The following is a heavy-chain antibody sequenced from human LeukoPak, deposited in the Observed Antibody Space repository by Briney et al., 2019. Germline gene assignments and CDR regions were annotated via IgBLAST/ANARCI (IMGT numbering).Heavy chain of an antibody. D-gene: IGHD5-18*01. CDR3: ARDEGYSYGSCDY. CDR1: GFTFSSYG. V-gene: IGHV3-33*01. CDR2: IWYDGSNK. J-gene: IGHJ4*02. Sequence: PGGSLRLSCAASGFTFSSYGMHWVRQAPGKGLEWVAVIWYDGSNKYYADSVKGRFTISRDNSKNTLYLQMNSLRAEDTAVYYCARDEGYSYGSCDYWGQGTLVTVSS.